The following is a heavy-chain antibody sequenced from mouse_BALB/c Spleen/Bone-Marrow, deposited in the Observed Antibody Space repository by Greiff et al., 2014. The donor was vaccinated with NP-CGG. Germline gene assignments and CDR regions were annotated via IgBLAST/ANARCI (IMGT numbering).Heavy chain of an antibody. CDR3: ARELGLRLAY. CDR2: ILPGSGST. Sequence: VQLQESGAELMKPGASVKISCKTSGYTFSSYWIEWVKQRPGHGLEWIGEILPGSGSTNSNEKFKGKATFTADTSSNTVYMQLSSLTSEDSAVYYCARELGLRLAYWGQGTLVTVSA. V-gene: IGHV1-9*01. CDR1: GYTFSSYW. D-gene: IGHD3-1*01. J-gene: IGHJ3*01.